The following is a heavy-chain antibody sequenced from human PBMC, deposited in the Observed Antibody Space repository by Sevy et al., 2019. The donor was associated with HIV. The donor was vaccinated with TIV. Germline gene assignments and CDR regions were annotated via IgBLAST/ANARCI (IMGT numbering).Heavy chain of an antibody. J-gene: IGHJ4*02. Sequence: ASVKVSCKASDYTFTSYGISWVRQAPGQGLEWVGWISVYTGNTDYAQKFQGRVTVTKDTSTNTAYMEMRSLRSDDTAIYYGVRDGIGSAASRRFDYWGQGTLVTVSS. CDR2: ISVYTGNT. V-gene: IGHV1-18*01. CDR3: VRDGIGSAASRRFDY. CDR1: DYTFTSYG. D-gene: IGHD6-25*01.